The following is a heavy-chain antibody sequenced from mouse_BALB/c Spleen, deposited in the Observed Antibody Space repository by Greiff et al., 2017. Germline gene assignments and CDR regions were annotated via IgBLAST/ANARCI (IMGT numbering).Heavy chain of an antibody. Sequence: EVQLKESGPSLVKPSQTLSLTCSVTGDSITSGYWNWIRKFPGNKLEYMGYISYSGSTYYNPSLKSRISITRDTSKNQYYLQLNSVTTEDTATYYCARREVYYYGSSYAWFAYWGQGTLVTVSA. J-gene: IGHJ3*01. D-gene: IGHD1-1*01. CDR2: ISYSGST. CDR1: GDSITSGY. V-gene: IGHV3-8*02. CDR3: ARREVYYYGSSYAWFAY.